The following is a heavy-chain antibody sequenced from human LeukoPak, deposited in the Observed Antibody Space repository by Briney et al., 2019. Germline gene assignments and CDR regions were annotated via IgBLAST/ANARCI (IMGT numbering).Heavy chain of an antibody. V-gene: IGHV3-30-3*01. CDR3: AREVHIGWKLLYGMDV. CDR1: GFTFSSYG. CDR2: ISYDGDEK. J-gene: IGHJ6*02. Sequence: PGGSLRLSCAASGFTFSSYGMYWVRQAPGKGLEWVALISYDGDEKYNADSVKGRFTISRENIKNTLFLQMNSLRVEDTAVYYCAREVHIGWKLLYGMDVWGQGTTVTVSS. D-gene: IGHD1-1*01.